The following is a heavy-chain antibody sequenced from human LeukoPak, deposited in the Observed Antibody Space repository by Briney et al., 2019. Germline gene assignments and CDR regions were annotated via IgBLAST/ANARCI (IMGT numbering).Heavy chain of an antibody. CDR1: GFTFSSYS. J-gene: IGHJ6*03. CDR2: ISSSSSYI. CDR3: ARWEDYYYYMDV. V-gene: IGHV3-21*01. D-gene: IGHD1-26*01. Sequence: PGGSLRLSCAASGFTFSSYSMNWVRQAPGKGLEWVSSISSSSSYIYYADSVKGRFTISRDNAKNSLYLQMNSLRAEDTAVYYCARWEDYYYYMDVWGKGTTVTISS.